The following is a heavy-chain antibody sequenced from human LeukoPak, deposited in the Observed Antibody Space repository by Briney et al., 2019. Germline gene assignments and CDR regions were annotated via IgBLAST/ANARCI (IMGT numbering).Heavy chain of an antibody. J-gene: IGHJ4*02. CDR3: ARVGAVAGEFDY. CDR2: IYTSGST. Sequence: SETLSLTCTVSGGSISSYYWSWIRQPAGKGLEWIGRIYTSGSTNYNPSLKSRVTMSVDTSKNQFSLKLSSVTAADAAVYYCARVGAVAGEFDYWGQGTLVTVSS. V-gene: IGHV4-4*07. D-gene: IGHD6-19*01. CDR1: GGSISSYY.